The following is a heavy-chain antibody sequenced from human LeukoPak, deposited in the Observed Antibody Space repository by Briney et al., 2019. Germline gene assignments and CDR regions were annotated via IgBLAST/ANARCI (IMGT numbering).Heavy chain of an antibody. CDR2: IYTTGST. D-gene: IGHD3-22*01. Sequence: SETLSLTCTVSGGSISSGTYYWTWIRQPAGKGLEWIGRIYTTGSTNYNPSLKSRVTMSTDTSKNQFSLKLSSVTAADTAVYYCARVTTGGYYNCLGQGTLVTVSS. V-gene: IGHV4-61*02. J-gene: IGHJ4*02. CDR3: ARVTTGGYYNC. CDR1: GGSISSGTYY.